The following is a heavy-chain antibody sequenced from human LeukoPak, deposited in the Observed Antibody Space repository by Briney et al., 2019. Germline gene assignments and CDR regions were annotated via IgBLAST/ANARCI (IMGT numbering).Heavy chain of an antibody. Sequence: GGSLRLSCVASGFSISSHWMSWVRQAPGKGLEWVASLKEDVSARNLVDSVKGRFTISTDNAKNSLNLQMNSLRVEDTAVYYCARDRTGGPLFDYRGQGTLVTVSS. CDR1: GFSISSHW. D-gene: IGHD4-23*01. V-gene: IGHV3-7*01. CDR3: ARDRTGGPLFDY. CDR2: LKEDVSAR. J-gene: IGHJ4*02.